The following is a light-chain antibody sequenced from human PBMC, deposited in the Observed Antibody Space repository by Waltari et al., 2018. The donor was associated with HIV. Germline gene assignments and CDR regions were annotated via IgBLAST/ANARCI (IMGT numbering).Light chain of an antibody. CDR1: SYDLGRYDL. J-gene: IGLJ3*02. CDR3: CSYAGITTWV. V-gene: IGLV2-23*02. CDR2: DVT. Sequence: QSALTQPASVSGSPGQSITISCTGTSYDLGRYDLVSWDQHQPGRAPKLIIYDVTKWPAGVSHRFSGSKSGATASLTISGLQAEDEADYYCCSYAGITTWVFGGGTKVTVL.